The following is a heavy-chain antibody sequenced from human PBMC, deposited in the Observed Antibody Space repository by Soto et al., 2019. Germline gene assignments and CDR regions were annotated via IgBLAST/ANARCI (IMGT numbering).Heavy chain of an antibody. CDR3: ARDRTRLHAVDY. J-gene: IGHJ4*02. CDR2: INPNSGGT. CDR1: GYTFTGYY. Sequence: ASVKVSCKASGYTFTGYYMHWVRQAPGQGLEWMGWINPNSGGTNYAQKFQGRVTMTRDTSISTAYMELSRLRSDGTAVYYCARDRTRLHAVDYWGQGTLVTAPQ. V-gene: IGHV1-2*02.